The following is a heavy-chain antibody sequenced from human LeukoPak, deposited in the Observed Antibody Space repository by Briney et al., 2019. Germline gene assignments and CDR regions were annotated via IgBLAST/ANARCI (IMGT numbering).Heavy chain of an antibody. V-gene: IGHV3-15*01. CDR2: IKSKTDGGTT. Sequence: GGSLRLSCAASGFTFSNAWRSWVRQAPGKGLEWVGRIKSKTDGGTTDYAAPVKGRFTISRDDSKNTLYLQMNSLKTEDTAVYYSTTVYYDFWSGYGPYDYWGQGTLVTVSS. D-gene: IGHD3-3*01. J-gene: IGHJ4*02. CDR3: TTVYYDFWSGYGPYDY. CDR1: GFTFSNAW.